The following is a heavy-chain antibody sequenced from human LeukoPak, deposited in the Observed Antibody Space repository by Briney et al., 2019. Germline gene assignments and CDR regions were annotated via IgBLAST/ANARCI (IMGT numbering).Heavy chain of an antibody. V-gene: IGHV1-8*01. CDR2: MNPNSGNT. Sequence: ASVKDSCKASGYTFTSYDINWVRQATGQGLEWMGWMNPNSGNTGYAQKFQGRVTMTRNTSISTAYMELSSLRSEDTAVYYCASGGIVATTWGVYYYGMDVWGQGTTVTVSS. CDR1: GYTFTSYD. D-gene: IGHD5-12*01. J-gene: IGHJ6*02. CDR3: ASGGIVATTWGVYYYGMDV.